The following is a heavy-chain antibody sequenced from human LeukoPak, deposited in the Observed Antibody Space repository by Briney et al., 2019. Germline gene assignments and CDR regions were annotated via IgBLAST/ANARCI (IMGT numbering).Heavy chain of an antibody. V-gene: IGHV4-30-4*01. CDR2: IYYSGST. J-gene: IGHJ6*02. CDR3: AKDSVVVPAAPYGMDV. D-gene: IGHD2-2*01. CDR1: GGSISSGDYY. Sequence: SETLSLTCTVSGGSISSGDYYWSWIRQPPGTGLEWIGYIYYSGSTYYNPSLKSRVTISVDTSKNQFSLKLSSVTAADTAVYYCAKDSVVVPAAPYGMDVWGQGTTVTVSS.